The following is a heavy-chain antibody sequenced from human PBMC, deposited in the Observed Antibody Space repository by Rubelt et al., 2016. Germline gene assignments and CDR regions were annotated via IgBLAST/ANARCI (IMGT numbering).Heavy chain of an antibody. CDR2: INAYNGNT. CDR3: ARDRTWLVPGLDAFDI. D-gene: IGHD6-19*01. J-gene: IGHJ3*02. CDR1: GYTFTSYG. V-gene: IGHV1-18*01. Sequence: QVQLVQSGAEVKKPGASVKVSCKASGYTFTSYGISWVRQAPGQGLEWMGWINAYNGNTNYAQKRQGGVTMTTYTSTITAYMELRSRRVDDTAVYYCARDRTWLVPGLDAFDIWGQGTMVTVSS.